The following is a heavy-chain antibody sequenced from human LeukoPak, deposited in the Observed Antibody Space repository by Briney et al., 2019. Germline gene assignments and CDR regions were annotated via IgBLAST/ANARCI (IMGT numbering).Heavy chain of an antibody. Sequence: GSLRLSCAASGFTFSPYAMNWVRQAPGKGLEWIGEINHSGSTNYNPSLKSRVTISVDTSKNQFSLKLSSVTAADTAVYYCARERDYYGSGSYYKGWFDYWGQGTLVTVSS. V-gene: IGHV4-34*01. D-gene: IGHD3-10*01. CDR1: GFTFSPYA. J-gene: IGHJ4*02. CDR2: INHSGST. CDR3: ARERDYYGSGSYYKGWFDY.